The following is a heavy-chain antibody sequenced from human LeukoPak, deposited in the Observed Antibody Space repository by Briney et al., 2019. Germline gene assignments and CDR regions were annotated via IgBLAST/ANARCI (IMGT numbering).Heavy chain of an antibody. V-gene: IGHV1-24*01. CDR1: GYTLTELS. D-gene: IGHD3-22*01. Sequence: ASVKVSCKVSGYTLTELSMHWVRQAPGKGLEWMGGFDPEDGETIYAQKFQGRVTMTEDTSTDTAYMELSSLRSEDTAVHYCATAPYYYDSSGFPDYWGQGTLVTVSS. CDR3: ATAPYYYDSSGFPDY. J-gene: IGHJ4*02. CDR2: FDPEDGET.